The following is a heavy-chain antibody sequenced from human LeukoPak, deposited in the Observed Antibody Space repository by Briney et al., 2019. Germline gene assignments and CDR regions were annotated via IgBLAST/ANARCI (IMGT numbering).Heavy chain of an antibody. V-gene: IGHV3-13*01. D-gene: IGHD1-20*01. J-gene: IGHJ4*02. CDR3: ARFVNWKGIDY. Sequence: GGCLRLSCAASGFTFSSYDMHWVRQATGKGLEWVSAIGTAGDTYYPGSVKGRFTISRENAKNSLYLQMNSLRAEDTAVYYCARFVNWKGIDYWGQGTLVTVSS. CDR1: GFTFSSYD. CDR2: IGTAGDT.